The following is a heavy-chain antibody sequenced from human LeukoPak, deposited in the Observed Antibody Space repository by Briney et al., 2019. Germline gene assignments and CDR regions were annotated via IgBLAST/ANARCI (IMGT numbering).Heavy chain of an antibody. CDR2: IYYSGST. CDR1: GASISGYD. J-gene: IGHJ6*03. CDR3: ARVEVVPAARRGYYYYYMDV. V-gene: IGHV4-59*01. Sequence: SETLSLTCTVSGASISGYDWSWIRQPPGKGLEWIGYIYYSGSTNYNPSLKSRVTISVHTSKIQFSLKLSSVTAADTAVSYCARVEVVPAARRGYYYYYMDVWGKGTKVTVSS. D-gene: IGHD2-2*01.